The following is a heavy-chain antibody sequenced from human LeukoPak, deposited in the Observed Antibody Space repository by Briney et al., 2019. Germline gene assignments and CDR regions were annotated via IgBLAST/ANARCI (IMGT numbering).Heavy chain of an antibody. CDR2: IIPIFGTA. CDR1: GGTFSSYA. Sequence: SVKVSCKASGGTFSSYAISWVRQAPGQGLEWMGGIIPIFGTANYAQKFQGRVTITTDESTSTAYMELSSLRSEDTAVYYCARDRVPAAFGYDFWSGYQSFDYWGQGTLVTVSS. D-gene: IGHD3-3*01. V-gene: IGHV1-69*05. J-gene: IGHJ4*02. CDR3: ARDRVPAAFGYDFWSGYQSFDY.